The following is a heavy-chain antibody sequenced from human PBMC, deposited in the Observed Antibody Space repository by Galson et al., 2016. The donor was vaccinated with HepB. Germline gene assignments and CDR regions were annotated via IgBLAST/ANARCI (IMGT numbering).Heavy chain of an antibody. CDR1: GFTFGDYA. J-gene: IGHJ4*02. V-gene: IGHV3-9*01. CDR2: ISWNSDDI. Sequence: SLRLSCAASGFTFGDYAMHWVRQSPARGLEWVSGISWNSDDIAYAESVKGRFTISRDNSQNSLYLQMNGLRAEDTAFYYCTRGTTVTLTPYYFDSWGQGRLVTVSS. D-gene: IGHD4-17*01. CDR3: TRGTTVTLTPYYFDS.